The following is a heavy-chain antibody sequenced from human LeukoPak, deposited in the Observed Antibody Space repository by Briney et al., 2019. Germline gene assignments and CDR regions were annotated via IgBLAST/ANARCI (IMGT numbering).Heavy chain of an antibody. V-gene: IGHV4-61*02. CDR2: IYTSGST. J-gene: IGHJ4*02. CDR3: ARTSSSGLVGGYYFDY. D-gene: IGHD6-19*01. CDR1: GGSISSGIHY. Sequence: SETLSLTCTVSGGSISSGIHYWSWIRQPAGKGLEWIGRIYTSGSTNYNPSLKSRVTISLDTSKNQFSLKLSSVTAADTAVYYCARTSSSGLVGGYYFDYWGQGTLVTVSS.